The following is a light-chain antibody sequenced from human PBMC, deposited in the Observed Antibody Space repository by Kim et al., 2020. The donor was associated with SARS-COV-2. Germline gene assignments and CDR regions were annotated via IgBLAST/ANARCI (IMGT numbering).Light chain of an antibody. J-gene: IGLJ2*01. CDR3: QCRDSNGKVV. CDR1: SLRRYY. CDR2: GKN. Sequence: SSELTQDPAVSVALGQTVSITCQGDSLRRYYVSWYQRRPGQAPVLVIYGKNNRPSGIPDRFSGSSSGNTASLTITGAQAEGEADYYCQCRDSNGKVVFGGGTKLTVL. V-gene: IGLV3-19*01.